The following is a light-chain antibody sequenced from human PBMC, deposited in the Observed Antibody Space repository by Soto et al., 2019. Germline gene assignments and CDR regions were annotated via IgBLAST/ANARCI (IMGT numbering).Light chain of an antibody. V-gene: IGLV2-23*01. CDR2: EGV. J-gene: IGLJ1*01. CDR3: RSYAGDNTYV. Sequence: QSALTQPASVSGSPGQSITISCTGTSSDVGSYDLVSWYQHHPGKAPKLIIYEGVKRPSGVSNRFSASKSGNTASLTISGLQAEDEADYYCRSYAGDNTYVFGTGTKVTVL. CDR1: SSDVGSYDL.